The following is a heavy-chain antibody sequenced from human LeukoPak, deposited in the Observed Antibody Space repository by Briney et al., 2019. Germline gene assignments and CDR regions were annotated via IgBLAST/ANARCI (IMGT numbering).Heavy chain of an antibody. CDR2: ISYDGSNK. CDR1: GFTFSSYA. V-gene: IGHV3-30-3*01. Sequence: PGRSLRLSCAASGFTFSSYAMHWVRQAPGKGLEWVAVISYDGSNKYYADSVKGRFTISRDNSKNTLYLQMNSLRAEDTAVYYCARDPVWFGELLPAFDYWGQGTVVTHSS. CDR3: ARDPVWFGELLPAFDY. D-gene: IGHD3-10*01. J-gene: IGHJ4*02.